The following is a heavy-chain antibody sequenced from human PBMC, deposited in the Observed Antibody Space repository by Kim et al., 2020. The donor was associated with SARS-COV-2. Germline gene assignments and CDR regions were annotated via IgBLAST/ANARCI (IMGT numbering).Heavy chain of an antibody. J-gene: IGHJ5*02. CDR1: GYTFTRYT. CDR3: AASLGGSSWNWFDP. Sequence: ASVKVSCKASGYTFTRYTIHWVRQAPGQSLEWMGWINAGNGNTKYSQKFQGKVTITRDTSASTTYMDLSSLRSEDTAIYFCAASLGGSSWNWFDPWGQGTLVTVSS. CDR2: INAGNGNT. D-gene: IGHD6-13*01. V-gene: IGHV1-3*01.